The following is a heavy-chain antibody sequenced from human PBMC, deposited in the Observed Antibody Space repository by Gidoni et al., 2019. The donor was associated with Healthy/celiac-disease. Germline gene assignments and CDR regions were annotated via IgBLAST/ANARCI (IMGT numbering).Heavy chain of an antibody. D-gene: IGHD4-17*01. CDR1: GLTFSNAW. CDR2: IKSKTDGGTT. CDR3: TTGNPAASDYEDSGVHYYYYGMDV. Sequence: EVQLVESGGGLVKPGGSLRLSCAASGLTFSNAWMSWVRQAPGKGLEWVGRIKSKTDGGTTDYAAPVKGRFTISRDDSKNTLYLQMNSLKTEDTAVYYCTTGNPAASDYEDSGVHYYYYGMDVWGQGTTVTVSS. V-gene: IGHV3-15*01. J-gene: IGHJ6*02.